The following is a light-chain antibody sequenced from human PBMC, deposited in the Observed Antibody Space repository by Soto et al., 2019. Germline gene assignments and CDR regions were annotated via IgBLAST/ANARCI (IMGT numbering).Light chain of an antibody. V-gene: IGLV2-8*01. J-gene: IGLJ1*01. Sequence: QSVLTQPPSASGSPGQSLTISCTGSSNDVGGYNYVSWYQQHPGKAPKLMIYEVNKRPSGVPDRFSGSKSGNTASLTVSGLQADDEADYYCSSYAGSTNYVFGTGTKLTVL. CDR2: EVN. CDR1: SNDVGGYNY. CDR3: SSYAGSTNYV.